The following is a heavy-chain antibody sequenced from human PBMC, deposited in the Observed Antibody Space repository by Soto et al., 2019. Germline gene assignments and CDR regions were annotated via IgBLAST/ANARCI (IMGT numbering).Heavy chain of an antibody. V-gene: IGHV4-4*02. J-gene: IGHJ3*02. CDR1: GGSISSSNW. D-gene: IGHD4-17*01. CDR3: ARVSLLRWIHDAFDI. CDR2: IYHSGST. Sequence: QVQLQESGPGLVKPSGTLSLTCAVSGGSISSSNWWSWARQPPGKGRGWLGEIYHSGSTNYNPSLKSRVTISVDKSKNQFSLKLSSVTAADTAVYYCARVSLLRWIHDAFDIWGQGTMVTVSS.